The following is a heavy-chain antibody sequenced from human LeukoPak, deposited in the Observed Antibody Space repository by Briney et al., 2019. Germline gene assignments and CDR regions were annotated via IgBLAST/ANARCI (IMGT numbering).Heavy chain of an antibody. CDR1: GFTFSDYG. Sequence: GGSLRLSCAASGFTFSDYGMRWARQAPGKGLEWVAVISYDGSNKYYADSVKGRFTISRDDSKNTLYLQMNSLRADDTTVYYCAISLFSSSQHFDYWGQGSLVTVSS. CDR2: ISYDGSNK. V-gene: IGHV3-30*03. CDR3: AISLFSSSQHFDY. D-gene: IGHD6-13*01. J-gene: IGHJ4*02.